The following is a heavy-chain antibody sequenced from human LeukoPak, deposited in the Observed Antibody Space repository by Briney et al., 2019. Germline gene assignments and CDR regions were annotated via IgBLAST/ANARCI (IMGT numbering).Heavy chain of an antibody. CDR3: AKGDWFDS. CDR2: IRGTGGGGET. J-gene: IGHJ5*01. CDR1: GFTFNIYA. Sequence: GGSLRPSCAASGFTFNIYAVTWARQAPGKGLEWVSAIRGTGGGGETFYADPVKGRFTISRDDSNNTVYLQMSSLRAEDTAVYYCAKGDWFDSWGPGTLVTVPS. V-gene: IGHV3-23*01.